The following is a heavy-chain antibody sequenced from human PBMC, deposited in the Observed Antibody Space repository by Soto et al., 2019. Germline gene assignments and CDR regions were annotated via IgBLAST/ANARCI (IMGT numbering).Heavy chain of an antibody. V-gene: IGHV4-30-4*08. J-gene: IGHJ4*02. D-gene: IGHD6-19*01. CDR1: GGNIISGDYY. CDR3: ASRLSSGWKRPPPHPINFDY. Sequence: SVILPLTSTVSGGNIISGDYYRSLNSKPPGKGLEWIGYIYYSRSTYYNPSLKSRVTISVDTSKNQFSLTLSSVTAADTAVYYCASRLSSGWKRPPPHPINFDYWGQGTLGSGYS. CDR2: IYYSRST.